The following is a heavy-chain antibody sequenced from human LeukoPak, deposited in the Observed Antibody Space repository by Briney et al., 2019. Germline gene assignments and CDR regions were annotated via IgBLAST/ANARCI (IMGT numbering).Heavy chain of an antibody. Sequence: PGGSLRLSCAASGFTFDDYAMHWVRQAPGKGLEWVSGISWNSGSIGYADSVKGRFTISRDNAKNSLYLQMNSLRAEDTALYYCAKDMSDFWSGYQEDWGQGTLVTVSS. CDR3: AKDMSDFWSGYQED. V-gene: IGHV3-9*01. D-gene: IGHD3-3*01. CDR1: GFTFDDYA. J-gene: IGHJ4*02. CDR2: ISWNSGSI.